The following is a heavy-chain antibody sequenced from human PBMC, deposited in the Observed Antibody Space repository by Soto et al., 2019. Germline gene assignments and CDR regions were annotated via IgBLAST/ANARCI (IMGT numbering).Heavy chain of an antibody. V-gene: IGHV5-51*07. J-gene: IGHJ6*02. CDR1: GGNLTRYW. D-gene: IGHD3-3*01. CDR3: ARHAYDFWSGHPNPRYYYGMDV. CDR2: IYPGDSNT. Sequence: GPAVPSSGEGTGGNLTRYWIGWVHPMKGKGLEWMGIIYPGDSNTRYSPSLQGQVTISVDKSISTAYLRWSSLKATDTAMYYCARHAYDFWSGHPNPRYYYGMDVWGQGTTVTVSS.